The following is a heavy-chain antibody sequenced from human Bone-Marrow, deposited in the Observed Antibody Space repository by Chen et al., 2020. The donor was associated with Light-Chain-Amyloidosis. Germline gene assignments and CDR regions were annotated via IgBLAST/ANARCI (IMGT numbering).Heavy chain of an antibody. Sequence: EVQLVESGGGLVKPGGSLRLSCVASGFTFSSYIMNWVRQTPGRGLEWVSSISRSSSHIYYADSMRGRFTISRDNAKNSLYLQMNNLRAEDTAVYYCARGGSYYYFDYWGQGILVTVSS. D-gene: IGHD1-26*01. J-gene: IGHJ4*02. V-gene: IGHV3-21*01. CDR1: GFTFSSYI. CDR3: ARGGSYYYFDY. CDR2: ISRSSSHI.